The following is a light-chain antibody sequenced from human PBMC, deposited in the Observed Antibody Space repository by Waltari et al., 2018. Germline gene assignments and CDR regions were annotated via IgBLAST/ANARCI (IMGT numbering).Light chain of an antibody. CDR3: QHYVRLPAT. V-gene: IGKV3-20*01. Sequence: IVLPPYPGTLSLSLGERATLSCRASQSVSRALAWYQQKPGQAPRLLIYGASTRATGIPDRFSGSGSGTDFSLTISRLEPDDFAVYYCQHYVRLPATFGQGTTVEI. J-gene: IGKJ1*01. CDR2: GAS. CDR1: QSVSRA.